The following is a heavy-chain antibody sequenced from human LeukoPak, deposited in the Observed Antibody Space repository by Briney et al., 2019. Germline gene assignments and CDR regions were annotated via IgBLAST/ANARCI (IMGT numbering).Heavy chain of an antibody. V-gene: IGHV1-2*02. CDR3: ARDSLIAAAGTLGGY. CDR1: GYTFTGYY. CDR2: INPNSGGT. J-gene: IGHJ4*02. D-gene: IGHD6-13*01. Sequence: ASVKVSCKASGYTFTGYYMHWVRQAPGQGLEWMGWINPNSGGTNYAQKFQGRVTMTRDTSISTACMELSRLRSDDTAVYYCARDSLIAAAGTLGGYWGQGTLVTVSS.